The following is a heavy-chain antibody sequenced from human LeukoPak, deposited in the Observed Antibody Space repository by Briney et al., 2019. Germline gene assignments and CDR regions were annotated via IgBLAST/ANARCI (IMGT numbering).Heavy chain of an antibody. CDR2: ISSSSSYI. J-gene: IGHJ6*03. D-gene: IGHD2-8*01. CDR3: ARDRRDIVLTRPYYYYYMDV. Sequence: GGSLRLSCAASGFTFSSYSMNWVRQAPGKGLEWVSSISSSSSYIYYADSVKGRFTISRDNAKNSLYLQMNSLRAEDTAVYYCARDRRDIVLTRPYYYYYMDVWGKGTTVTVSS. CDR1: GFTFSSYS. V-gene: IGHV3-21*01.